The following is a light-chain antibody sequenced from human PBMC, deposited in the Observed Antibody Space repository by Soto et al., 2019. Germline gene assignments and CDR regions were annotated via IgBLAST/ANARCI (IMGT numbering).Light chain of an antibody. J-gene: IGLJ3*02. CDR2: DNN. Sequence: QSVVTQPPSASGTPGQRVTISCSGSSSNIGSNTVNWYQQVPGTAPKLLIYDNNKRPSGVSDRFSGSKSGTSASLAISGLQSEDEADYYCAPWDDRLNGWVFGGGTKLTVL. V-gene: IGLV1-44*01. CDR3: APWDDRLNGWV. CDR1: SSNIGSNT.